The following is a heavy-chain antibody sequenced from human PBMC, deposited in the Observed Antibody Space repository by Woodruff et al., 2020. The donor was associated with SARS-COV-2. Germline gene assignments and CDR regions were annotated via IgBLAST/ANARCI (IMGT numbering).Heavy chain of an antibody. J-gene: IGHJ4*02. CDR2: GST. V-gene: IGHV1-46*01. CDR3: AKDQGNDFGDQLDY. D-gene: IGHD4-17*01. Sequence: GSTSYAQKFQGRVTMTRDTSTSTVYMELSSLRSEDTAFYYCAKDQGNDFGDQLDYWGQGTLVTVSS.